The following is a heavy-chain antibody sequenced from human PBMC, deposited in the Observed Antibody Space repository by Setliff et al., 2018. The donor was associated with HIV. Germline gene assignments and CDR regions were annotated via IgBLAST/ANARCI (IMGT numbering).Heavy chain of an antibody. V-gene: IGHV1-69*13. CDR3: ATEKYFESGGYYVA. Sequence: SVKVSCKASGGSFSSYGLSWVRQAPGQGLEWMGGIMPIFGTANYAQKFQGRLTITADESTSTAYMELSSLRSEDTAVYYCATEKYFESGGYYVAWGQGTLVTVSS. CDR1: GGSFSSYG. CDR2: IMPIFGTA. D-gene: IGHD3-22*01. J-gene: IGHJ5*02.